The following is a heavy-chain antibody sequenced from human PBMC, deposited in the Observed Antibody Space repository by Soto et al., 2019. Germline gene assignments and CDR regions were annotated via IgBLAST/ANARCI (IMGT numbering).Heavy chain of an antibody. CDR2: IWYDGSNK. CDR3: ARDPWLKEYYFDY. CDR1: GFTFSSYG. D-gene: IGHD3-16*01. Sequence: SLRLSCAASGFTFSSYGMHWVRQAPGKGLEWVAVIWYDGSNKYYADSVKGRFTISRDNSKNTLYLQMNSLRAEDTAVYYCARDPWLKEYYFDYWGQGTLVTVSS. J-gene: IGHJ4*02. V-gene: IGHV3-33*01.